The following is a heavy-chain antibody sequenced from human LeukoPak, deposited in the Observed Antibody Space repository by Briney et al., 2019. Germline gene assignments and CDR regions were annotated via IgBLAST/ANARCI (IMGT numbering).Heavy chain of an antibody. D-gene: IGHD6-19*01. Sequence: GGTLRLSCAASGFTFSSYGVSWVRQAPGKGLEWVSAISGSGGSTYYADSVKGRFTISRDNSKNTLYLQMNSLRAEDTAVYYCARGYTSGWSPALDIWGQGTMVTVSS. CDR3: ARGYTSGWSPALDI. J-gene: IGHJ3*02. V-gene: IGHV3-23*01. CDR2: ISGSGGST. CDR1: GFTFSSYG.